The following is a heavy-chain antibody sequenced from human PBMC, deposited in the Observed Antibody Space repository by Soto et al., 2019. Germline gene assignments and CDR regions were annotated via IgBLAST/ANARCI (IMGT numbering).Heavy chain of an antibody. Sequence: SETLSLTCTVSGGSVSTYYWSWVRQPPGKGLEWIGYIYYSGSTNYHPSLKSRVTISVDTSKNQFSLKLSSVTAADTAVYYCARVPTELLTGPNWFDPWGQGTLVTVSS. V-gene: IGHV4-59*08. D-gene: IGHD3-9*01. CDR3: ARVPTELLTGPNWFDP. CDR1: GGSVSTYY. J-gene: IGHJ5*02. CDR2: IYYSGST.